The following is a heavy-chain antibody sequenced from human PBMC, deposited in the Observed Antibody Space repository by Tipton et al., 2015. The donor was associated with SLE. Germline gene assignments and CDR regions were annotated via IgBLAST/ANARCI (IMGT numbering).Heavy chain of an antibody. J-gene: IGHJ4*02. D-gene: IGHD2-2*01. Sequence: TLSLTCTVSGGSISSHYWSWIRQPPGKGLEWIGYIYYSGSTNYNPSLRSRVTISVDTSKNQFSLKLSSVTAADTAVYYCARGDCSSTSCLDYWGQGTLVTVSS. V-gene: IGHV4-59*11. CDR2: IYYSGST. CDR3: ARGDCSSTSCLDY. CDR1: GGSISSHY.